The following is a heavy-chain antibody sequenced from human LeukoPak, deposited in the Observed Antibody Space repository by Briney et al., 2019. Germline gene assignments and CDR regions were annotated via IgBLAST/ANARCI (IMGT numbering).Heavy chain of an antibody. CDR2: ITYDGSNK. Sequence: GMSVTLFCAASGFTFSSYAMHWVRQAPGKGLEGVAVITYDGSNKYYADSVKGRSTISRDNSKNTLYLQMNSLRAEDTAAYYCARDLVGDGALALDYWGQGTLVTVSS. V-gene: IGHV3-30*04. CDR3: ARDLVGDGALALDY. D-gene: IGHD4-17*01. CDR1: GFTFSSYA. J-gene: IGHJ4*02.